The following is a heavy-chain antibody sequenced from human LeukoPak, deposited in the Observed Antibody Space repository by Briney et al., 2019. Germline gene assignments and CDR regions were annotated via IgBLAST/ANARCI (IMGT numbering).Heavy chain of an antibody. Sequence: PSETLSLTCTVSGGSISSYYWSWIRQPPGKGLEWIGYIYYSGSTNYNPSLKSRVTISVDTSKNQFSLKLSSVTAADTAVYYCARERRNYDFWSGYYVRGGMDVWGQGTTVTVSS. CDR2: IYYSGST. V-gene: IGHV4-59*01. J-gene: IGHJ6*02. D-gene: IGHD3-3*01. CDR3: ARERRNYDFWSGYYVRGGMDV. CDR1: GGSISSYY.